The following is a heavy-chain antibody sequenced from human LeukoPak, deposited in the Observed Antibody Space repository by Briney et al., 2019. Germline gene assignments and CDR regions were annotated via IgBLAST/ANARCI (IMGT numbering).Heavy chain of an antibody. J-gene: IGHJ6*03. CDR1: GGSISSGSYY. Sequence: SQTLSLTCTVSGGSISSGSYYWSWIRRPAGKGLEWIGRIYTSGSTNYNPSLKSRVTISVDTSKNQFSLKLSSVTAADTAVYYCARAVSQQWLVRYYYYYYMDVWGKGTTVTVSS. D-gene: IGHD6-19*01. CDR3: ARAVSQQWLVRYYYYYYMDV. V-gene: IGHV4-61*02. CDR2: IYTSGST.